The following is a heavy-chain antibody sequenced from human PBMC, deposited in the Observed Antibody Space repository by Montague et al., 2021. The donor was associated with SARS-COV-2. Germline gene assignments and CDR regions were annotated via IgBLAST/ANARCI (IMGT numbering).Heavy chain of an antibody. CDR1: GGSISSYY. D-gene: IGHD3-22*01. Sequence: SETLSLTCTVSGGSISSYYWSWIRQPPGKGLEWIGYIYYSGSTNYNPSLKSRVTISVDTSKNQFSLKLSSVTAADTAVYYCARHSYDSSGYYSEAYFDYWGQGTLVTVSS. V-gene: IGHV4-59*08. CDR3: ARHSYDSSGYYSEAYFDY. CDR2: IYYSGST. J-gene: IGHJ4*02.